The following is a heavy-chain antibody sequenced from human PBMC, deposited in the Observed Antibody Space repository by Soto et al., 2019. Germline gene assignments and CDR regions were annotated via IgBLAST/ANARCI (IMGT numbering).Heavy chain of an antibody. D-gene: IGHD1-26*01. CDR2: INAGNGNT. V-gene: IGHV1-3*05. CDR3: ASSGSYWGIDY. J-gene: IGHJ4*02. CDR1: GYTFTSYA. Sequence: QVQLVQSGAEEKKPGASVKVSCKASGYTFTSYAMHWVRQAPGQRLEWMGWINAGNGNTKYSQKFQGRVTITRDSSASTAYMELSSLRSDDTAVYYCASSGSYWGIDYWCQGTLVTVSS.